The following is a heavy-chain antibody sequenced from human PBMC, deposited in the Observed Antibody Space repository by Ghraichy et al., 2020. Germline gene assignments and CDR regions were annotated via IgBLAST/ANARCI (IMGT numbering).Heavy chain of an antibody. CDR2: ISYDGSNK. CDR1: GFTFSSYA. Sequence: GGSLRLSCAASGFTFSSYAMHWVRQAPGKGLEWVAVISYDGSNKYYADSVKGRFTISRDNSKNTLYLQMNSLRAEDTAVYYCARDGEYYDFWSGYFSYYYVMDVCGQGTTVTVS. D-gene: IGHD3-3*01. V-gene: IGHV3-30*04. J-gene: IGHJ6*02. CDR3: ARDGEYYDFWSGYFSYYYVMDV.